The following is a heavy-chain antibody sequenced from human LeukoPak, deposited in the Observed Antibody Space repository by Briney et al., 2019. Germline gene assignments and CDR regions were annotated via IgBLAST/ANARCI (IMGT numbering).Heavy chain of an antibody. Sequence: GGSLRLSCAVSGLTFSDYSMAWVRQAPGKGLEWVAVVSSDGSIKYNADSVKGRFTIFRDTSKNTVYLQMNSLGAEDTAFYYCARGYSSSWLGYFDYWGQGALVTVSS. J-gene: IGHJ4*02. V-gene: IGHV3-30*03. D-gene: IGHD6-13*01. CDR2: VSSDGSIK. CDR1: GLTFSDYS. CDR3: ARGYSSSWLGYFDY.